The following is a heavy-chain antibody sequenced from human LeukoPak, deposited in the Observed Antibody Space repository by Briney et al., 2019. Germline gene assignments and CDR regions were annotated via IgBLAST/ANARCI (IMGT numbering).Heavy chain of an antibody. J-gene: IGHJ4*02. D-gene: IGHD6-13*01. CDR1: GFTFTDYY. CDR2: ISSSGSML. V-gene: IGHV3-11*04. Sequence: PGGSLRLSCTVSGFTFTDYYMSWVRQAPGKGLEWVSYISSSGSMLHYADSVEGRFTISRDNAKNSLRVEDTAVYYCTRRPYSSSWYYFDYWGQGTLVTVSS. CDR3: TRRPYSSSWYYFDY.